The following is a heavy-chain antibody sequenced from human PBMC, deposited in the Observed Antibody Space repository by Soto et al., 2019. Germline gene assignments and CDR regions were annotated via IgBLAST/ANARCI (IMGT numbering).Heavy chain of an antibody. CDR1: GLTFSRYE. CDR3: ATELAGGLDY. J-gene: IGHJ4*02. V-gene: IGHV3-30*03. Sequence: QVQLVEPGGGVVQPGRSLRLSCVASGLTFSRYEMHWVRQAPGKGLEWVAFISYDGSDTDYADSVKGRFTISRDNSKNTLYLQMNSLRAEDTALYYCATELAGGLDYWGQGTLVTVSS. D-gene: IGHD1-26*01. CDR2: ISYDGSDT.